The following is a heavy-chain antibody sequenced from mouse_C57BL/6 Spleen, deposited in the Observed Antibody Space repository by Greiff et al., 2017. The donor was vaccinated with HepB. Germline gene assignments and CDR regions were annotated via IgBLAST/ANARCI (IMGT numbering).Heavy chain of an antibody. CDR1: GYTFTSYW. CDR2: IHPNSGST. V-gene: IGHV1-64*01. CDR3: ARGYYNGSSCIDY. D-gene: IGHD1-1*01. Sequence: VQLQQPGAELVKPGASVKLSCKASGYTFTSYWMHWVKQRPGQGLEWIGMIHPNSGSTNYNEKFKSKATLTVDKSSSTAYMQLSSLTSEDSAVYYCARGYYNGSSCIDYWGQGTTLTVSS. J-gene: IGHJ4*01.